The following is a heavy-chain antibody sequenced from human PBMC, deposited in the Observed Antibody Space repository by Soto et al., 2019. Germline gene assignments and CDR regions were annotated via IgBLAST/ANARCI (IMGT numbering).Heavy chain of an antibody. CDR3: ARDVSPGSSSLYLDAFDI. D-gene: IGHD6-13*01. CDR1: GFAFGSSW. J-gene: IGHJ3*02. Sequence: EVQLVESGGGLVHPGGSLRLSCEASGFAFGSSWMTWVRQAPGKGLEWEANIRQDGSARSYLDSVTGRFTISRDNAKNSLYLQMDSLTAEDTGLYCRARDVSPGSSSLYLDAFDIRGQGTMVTVSS. CDR2: IRQDGSAR. V-gene: IGHV3-7*05.